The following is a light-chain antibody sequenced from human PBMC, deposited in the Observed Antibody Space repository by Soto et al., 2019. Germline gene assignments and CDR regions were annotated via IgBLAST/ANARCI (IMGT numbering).Light chain of an antibody. CDR2: WAS. V-gene: IGKV4-1*01. CDR3: QQYYSTPQT. CDR1: QSVLYSSNNKNY. J-gene: IGKJ1*01. Sequence: DIVMTHSPDSLAVSLGERATINCKSSQSVLYSSNNKNYLAWYQQKPGQPPKLLIYWASTQESGVPDRFSGSGSGTDFTLTISSLQAEDVAVYYCQQYYSTPQTFGQGTKVDIK.